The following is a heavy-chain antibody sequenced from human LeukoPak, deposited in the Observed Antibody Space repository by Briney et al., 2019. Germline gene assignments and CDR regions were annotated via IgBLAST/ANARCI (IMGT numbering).Heavy chain of an antibody. V-gene: IGHV3-15*01. D-gene: IGHD2-21*02. CDR3: TSRVVTTKDY. CDR2: IITKADGGTT. Sequence: GGSLRLSCAASGFTFSNAYMHWVRQAPGKGLEWVGRIITKADGGTTDCAAPMRSRFTISRDDSRNILYLQMDSLKIEDTAVYYCTSRVVTTKDYWGQGTLVTVSS. J-gene: IGHJ4*02. CDR1: GFTFSNAY.